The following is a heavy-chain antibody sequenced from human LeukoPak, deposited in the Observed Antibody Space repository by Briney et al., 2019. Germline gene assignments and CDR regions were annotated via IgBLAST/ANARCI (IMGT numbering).Heavy chain of an antibody. J-gene: IGHJ3*02. CDR1: GVTFSSYS. CDR2: ISSSSSYI. CDR3: ARDSSLVVPAATPVGNAFDI. V-gene: IGHV3-21*01. Sequence: GGALRLSCAASGVTFSSYSMNWGRHAPGKGLEWGSSISSSSSYIYYADSVKGRFTISRDNAKNSLYLPMTSRRAEDTAVYYCARDSSLVVPAATPVGNAFDIWGQGTMVTVSS. D-gene: IGHD2-2*02.